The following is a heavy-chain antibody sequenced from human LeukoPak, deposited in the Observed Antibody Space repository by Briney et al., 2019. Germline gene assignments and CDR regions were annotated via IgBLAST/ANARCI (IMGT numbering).Heavy chain of an antibody. V-gene: IGHV3-7*01. D-gene: IGHD3-9*01. CDR1: GFTFSSYW. CDR3: ARDRIEGGIFGLVKHAFDI. J-gene: IGHJ3*02. Sequence: GGSLRLSCAASGFTFSSYWMSWVRQAPGKGLEWVANIKQDGSEKYYVDSVKGRFTISRDNAKNSLYLQMNSLRAEDTAVYYCARDRIEGGIFGLVKHAFDIWGQGTMVTVSS. CDR2: IKQDGSEK.